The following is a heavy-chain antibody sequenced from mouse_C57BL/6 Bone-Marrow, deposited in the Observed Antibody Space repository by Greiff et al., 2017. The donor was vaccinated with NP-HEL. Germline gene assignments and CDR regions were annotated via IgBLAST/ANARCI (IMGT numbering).Heavy chain of an antibody. CDR2: INPSTGGT. J-gene: IGHJ2*01. CDR3: ARWGYDYALDY. D-gene: IGHD2-4*01. Sequence: SGPELVKPGASVKISCKASGYSFTGYYMNWVKQSPEKSLEWIGEINPSTGGTTYNQKFKAKATLTVDKSSSTAYMQLKSLTSEDSAVYYCARWGYDYALDYWGQGTTLTVSS. CDR1: GYSFTGYY. V-gene: IGHV1-42*01.